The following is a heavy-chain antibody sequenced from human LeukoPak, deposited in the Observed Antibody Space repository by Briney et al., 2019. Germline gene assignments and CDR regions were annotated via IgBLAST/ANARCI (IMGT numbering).Heavy chain of an antibody. CDR3: ARAGSCHGGSCSGRLDP. CDR1: GGTFSTYA. Sequence: GASVKVSCKASGGTFSTYAISWVRQAPGQELEWMGRIIPIIGIANYAQKFQGRVTITADMSTTTVYMELSSLRSEDTAVYYCARAGSCHGGSCSGRLDPWGQGTLVTVSS. V-gene: IGHV1-69*04. D-gene: IGHD2-15*01. CDR2: IIPIIGIA. J-gene: IGHJ5*02.